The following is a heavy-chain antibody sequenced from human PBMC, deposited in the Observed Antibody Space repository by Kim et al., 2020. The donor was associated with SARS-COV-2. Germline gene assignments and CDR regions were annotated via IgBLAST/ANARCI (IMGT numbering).Heavy chain of an antibody. V-gene: IGHV5-51*01. CDR3: ARRQYGPMGWYFDL. D-gene: IGHD3-10*01. Sequence: SPSFQGQVTISADTSISTAYLQWSSLKASDTAMYYCARRQYGPMGWYFDLWGRGTLVTVSS. J-gene: IGHJ2*01.